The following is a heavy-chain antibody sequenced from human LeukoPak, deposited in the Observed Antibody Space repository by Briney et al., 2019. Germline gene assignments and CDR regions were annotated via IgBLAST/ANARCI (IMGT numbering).Heavy chain of an antibody. CDR2: MNPNSGNT. Sequence: GASVKVSCKASGYTFTTYDINWVRQATGQGLEWMGWMNPNSGNTGSAQKFQGRVTIIRNTSISTAYMELSSLRSEDTAVYYCARAQEYSSSWYPYWGQGTLVTVSS. D-gene: IGHD6-13*01. CDR3: ARAQEYSSSWYPY. J-gene: IGHJ4*02. CDR1: GYTFTTYD. V-gene: IGHV1-8*03.